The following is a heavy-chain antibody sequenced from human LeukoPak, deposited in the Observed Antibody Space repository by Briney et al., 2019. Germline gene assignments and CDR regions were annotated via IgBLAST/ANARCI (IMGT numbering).Heavy chain of an antibody. CDR1: GYTFTSFG. CDR3: ARLGYCSGGSCLTGTDYYYYGMDV. Sequence: GASVKVSCKASGYTFTSFGISWVRQAPGQGLEWMGWISAYNGDTNYAQKLQGRVTMATDTSTSTAYMELRSLRSDDTAVYYCARLGYCSGGSCLTGTDYYYYGMDVWGQGTTVTVSS. J-gene: IGHJ6*02. CDR2: ISAYNGDT. V-gene: IGHV1-18*01. D-gene: IGHD2-15*01.